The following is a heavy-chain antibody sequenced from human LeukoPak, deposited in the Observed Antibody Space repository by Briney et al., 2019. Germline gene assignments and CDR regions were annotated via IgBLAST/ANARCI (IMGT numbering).Heavy chain of an antibody. CDR2: IKQDGSEK. Sequence: PGGSLRLSCAASGFTFNNYGMNWVRQAPGKGLEWVANIKQDGSEKYYVDSVKGRFTISRDNAKNSLYLQMNSLRAEDTAVYYCAREYYDFWSGFSYYYMDVWGKGTTVTVSS. V-gene: IGHV3-7*01. CDR3: AREYYDFWSGFSYYYMDV. CDR1: GFTFNNYG. D-gene: IGHD3-3*01. J-gene: IGHJ6*03.